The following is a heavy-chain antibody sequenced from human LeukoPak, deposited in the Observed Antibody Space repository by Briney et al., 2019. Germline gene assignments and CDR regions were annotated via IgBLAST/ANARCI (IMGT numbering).Heavy chain of an antibody. Sequence: SETLSLTCAVSGDSFSTSYWTWIRQPAGKGLEWIGRIYTSGSTNYNPFLKSRVTMPIDTSKKQFSLKLSSVTAADTAVYYCARDLGYDSSGYHYWGQGTLVTVSS. D-gene: IGHD3-22*01. J-gene: IGHJ4*02. V-gene: IGHV4-4*07. CDR1: GDSFSTSY. CDR2: IYTSGST. CDR3: ARDLGYDSSGYHY.